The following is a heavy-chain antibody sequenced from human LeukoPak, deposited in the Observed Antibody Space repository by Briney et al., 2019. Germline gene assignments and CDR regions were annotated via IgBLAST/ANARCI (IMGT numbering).Heavy chain of an antibody. CDR2: IYYSATT. V-gene: IGHV4-59*01. Sequence: PAETLSLTRSVSGGSINTYYWSWLRQPPGKRLEWVVYIYYSATTTYNPSLISRVTISVDTSKKQFSLKLSSVTAADTAVYYCARESDLSNFVYWGEGTLVTVSS. CDR3: ARESDLSNFVY. J-gene: IGHJ4*02. D-gene: IGHD2-21*02. CDR1: GGSINTYY.